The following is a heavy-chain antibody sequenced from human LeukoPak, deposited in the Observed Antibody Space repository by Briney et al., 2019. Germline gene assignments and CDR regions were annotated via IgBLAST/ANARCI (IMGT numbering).Heavy chain of an antibody. CDR1: GGSISSYY. D-gene: IGHD2-2*01. CDR3: ARAIGYCSSNTCYLYFDY. J-gene: IGHJ4*02. CDR2: IYSSGST. V-gene: IGHV4-4*07. Sequence: SETLSLTCNVSGGSISSYYWSWIRQPAGKGLELIGHIYSSGSTKYNPSLKRRVTMSVDTSKNQFSLQLSSVTAADTAVYYCARAIGYCSSNTCYLYFDYWGQGTLVTVSS.